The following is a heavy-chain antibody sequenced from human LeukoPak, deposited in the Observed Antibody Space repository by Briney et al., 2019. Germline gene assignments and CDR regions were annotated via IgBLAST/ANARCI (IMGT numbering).Heavy chain of an antibody. CDR3: ARGTTVIQTLDY. CDR1: GYTFTVYY. Sequence: GASVKVSCKASGYTFTVYYMHWVRQAPGQGLEWMGRITPNSGGTNYAQKFQGRVIMTRDTSISTAYMELSRLRSDDTAVYYCARGTTVIQTLDYWGQGTLVTVSS. CDR2: ITPNSGGT. D-gene: IGHD4-17*01. J-gene: IGHJ4*02. V-gene: IGHV1-2*06.